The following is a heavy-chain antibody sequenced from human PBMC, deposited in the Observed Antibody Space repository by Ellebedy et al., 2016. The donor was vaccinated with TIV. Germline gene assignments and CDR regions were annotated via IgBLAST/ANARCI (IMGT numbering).Heavy chain of an antibody. CDR3: ARGSHYMIVVGITSDAFDI. Sequence: SETLSLTCTVSGGSFSSYYWSWIRQPPGEGLEWIGYIYYSGSTNYNPSLKSRVTISVATSKNQFSLNLTSVTAADTAVYYFARGSHYMIVVGITSDAFDIWGQGTRVTVSS. CDR1: GGSFSSYY. J-gene: IGHJ3*02. D-gene: IGHD3-22*01. V-gene: IGHV4-59*12. CDR2: IYYSGST.